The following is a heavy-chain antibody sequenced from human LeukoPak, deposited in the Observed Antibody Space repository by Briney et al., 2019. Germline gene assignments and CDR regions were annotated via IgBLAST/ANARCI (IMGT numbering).Heavy chain of an antibody. J-gene: IGHJ4*02. V-gene: IGHV3-23*01. D-gene: IGHD6-19*01. Sequence: QPGGTLRLSCAASGFTFSSYGMSWVRQAPGKGLEWVSAISGSGGSTYYADSVKGRFTISRDNSKNTLYLQMNSLRAEDTAVYYCAKFRQWLGPFDYWGQGTLVTVSS. CDR2: ISGSGGST. CDR3: AKFRQWLGPFDY. CDR1: GFTFSSYG.